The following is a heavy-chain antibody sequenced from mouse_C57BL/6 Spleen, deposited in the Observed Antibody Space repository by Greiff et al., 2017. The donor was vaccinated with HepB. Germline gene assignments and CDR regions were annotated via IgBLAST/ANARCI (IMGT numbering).Heavy chain of an antibody. Sequence: EVQRVESGPGMVKPSQSLSLTCTVTGYSITSGYDWHWIRHFPGNKLEWMGYISYSGSTNYNPSLKSRISITHDTSKNHFFLKLNSVTTEDTATYYCAREDYGFHYFDYWGQGTTLTVSS. CDR2: ISYSGST. CDR1: GYSITSGYD. V-gene: IGHV3-1*01. D-gene: IGHD1-1*01. J-gene: IGHJ2*01. CDR3: AREDYGFHYFDY.